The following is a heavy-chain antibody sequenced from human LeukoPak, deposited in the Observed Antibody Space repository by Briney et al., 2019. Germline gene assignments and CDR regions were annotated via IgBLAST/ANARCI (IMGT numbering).Heavy chain of an antibody. CDR1: GYSVRSGYY. J-gene: IGHJ4*02. D-gene: IGHD3-9*01. Sequence: SETLSLTCVVSGYSVRSGYYWGWIRQPPGKRLEWIGSIYHSGDTYYNPSLKSRVTISVDTSKNQFSLKLGSVTAADTAVYYCARAQGRYFDWSPFDYWGQGTLVTVSS. V-gene: IGHV4-38-2*01. CDR2: IYHSGDT. CDR3: ARAQGRYFDWSPFDY.